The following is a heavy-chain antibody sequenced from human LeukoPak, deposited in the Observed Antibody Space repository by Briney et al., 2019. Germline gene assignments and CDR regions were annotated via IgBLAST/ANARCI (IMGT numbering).Heavy chain of an antibody. Sequence: GGSLRLSCAASGFTFSSYARYWVRQAPGKGLKYVSVISNNGGSTYSANSVTGKLTISRDNSKNTLYLQLNSLRAEDTAVYYCARARGARYYFDYWGQGTLVTVSS. J-gene: IGHJ4*02. CDR2: ISNNGGST. V-gene: IGHV3-64*01. D-gene: IGHD1-26*01. CDR3: ARARGARYYFDY. CDR1: GFTFSSYA.